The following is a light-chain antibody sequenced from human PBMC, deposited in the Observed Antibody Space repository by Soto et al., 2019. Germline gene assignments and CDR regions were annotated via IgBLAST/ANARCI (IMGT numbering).Light chain of an antibody. J-gene: IGKJ2*01. Sequence: EIVLTQSRGTLSLSPGERATLSCRASQSVNSRFLAWYQQKPGQAPRLLMYGASTRATGIPDRFSGSGSGADFTLTISRLEPEDFAVYYCQQYGSSPPMYTFGQGTKLEIK. CDR1: QSVNSRF. V-gene: IGKV3-20*01. CDR3: QQYGSSPPMYT. CDR2: GAS.